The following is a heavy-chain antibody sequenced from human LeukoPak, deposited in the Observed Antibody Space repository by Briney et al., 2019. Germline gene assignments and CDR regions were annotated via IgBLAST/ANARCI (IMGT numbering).Heavy chain of an antibody. Sequence: PGGSLRLSCAASGFTFSSYGMHWVRQAPGKGLEWVAVISYDGSNKYYADSVKGRFTISRDNSKNTLYLQMNSLRAEDTAVYYCAKDRGSGWELHYYGMDVWGQGTTVTVSS. CDR2: ISYDGSNK. CDR1: GFTFSSYG. V-gene: IGHV3-30*18. CDR3: AKDRGSGWELHYYGMDV. J-gene: IGHJ6*02. D-gene: IGHD6-19*01.